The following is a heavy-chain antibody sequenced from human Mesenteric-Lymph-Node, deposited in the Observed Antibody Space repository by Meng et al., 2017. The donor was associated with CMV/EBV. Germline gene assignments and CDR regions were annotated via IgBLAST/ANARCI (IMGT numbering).Heavy chain of an antibody. CDR3: ATRYCSDTTCPSDFFQH. Sequence: GGSLRLSCAVSGFTFSDYEMNWVRQTPGKGPEWVAFIRYDGNDKYYADSVKGRFTISRDNSKNRLSLQMVSLRPDDTALYYCATRYCSDTTCPSDFFQHWGQGTLVTVSS. CDR2: IRYDGNDK. CDR1: GFTFSDYE. D-gene: IGHD2-2*01. J-gene: IGHJ1*01. V-gene: IGHV3-30*02.